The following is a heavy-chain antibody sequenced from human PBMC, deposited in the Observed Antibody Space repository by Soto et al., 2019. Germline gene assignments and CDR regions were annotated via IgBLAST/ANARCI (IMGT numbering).Heavy chain of an antibody. Sequence: QVQLVQSGAEVKKPGSSVKVSCKASGGTFSSYAISWVRQAPGQGLGWMGGIIPIFGTTNYAQKFQGRVTFPADDSTSTAYMELSSMRSDDTAVYYCAREAASRYCSGGKCYSYNYYGVDVGGQGTTVTVSS. D-gene: IGHD2-15*01. CDR3: AREAASRYCSGGKCYSYNYYGVDV. V-gene: IGHV1-69*12. CDR1: GGTFSSYA. CDR2: IIPIFGTT. J-gene: IGHJ6*02.